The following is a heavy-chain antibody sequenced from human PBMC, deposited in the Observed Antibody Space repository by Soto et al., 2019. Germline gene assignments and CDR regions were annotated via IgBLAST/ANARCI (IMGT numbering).Heavy chain of an antibody. D-gene: IGHD3-9*01. Sequence: EVQLVESGGGLVQPGGSLRLSCAASGFTVSSYWMRWVRQSPGRGLEWVANINQDGSEKYYVDSVNGRFTISRDNAKNTLYLQMNGLSSEDTAVYYCARVIRFFDWLLQRDFDYWCQGPQVTVSS. CDR1: GFTVSSYW. CDR3: ARVIRFFDWLLQRDFDY. J-gene: IGHJ4*02. V-gene: IGHV3-7*05. CDR2: INQDGSEK.